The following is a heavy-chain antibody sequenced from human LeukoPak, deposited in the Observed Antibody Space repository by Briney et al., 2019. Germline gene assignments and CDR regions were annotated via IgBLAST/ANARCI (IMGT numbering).Heavy chain of an antibody. J-gene: IGHJ4*02. D-gene: IGHD3-10*01. CDR3: ARVRGFGELLYLYYFDY. V-gene: IGHV4-59*01. CDR2: IYYSGST. CDR1: GFTFSNAW. Sequence: GSLRLSCAASGFTFSNAWMSWVRQPPGKGLEWIGYIYYSGSTNYNPSLKSQVTISVDTSKNQFSLKLSSVTAADTAVYYCARVRGFGELLYLYYFDYWGQGTLVTVSS.